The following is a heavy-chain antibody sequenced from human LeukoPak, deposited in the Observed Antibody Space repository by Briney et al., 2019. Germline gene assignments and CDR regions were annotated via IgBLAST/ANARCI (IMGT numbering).Heavy chain of an antibody. CDR3: AGIPVFGVVLHQEPV. CDR2: ISPILDTA. CDR1: GGTFSNYA. D-gene: IGHD3-3*01. Sequence: ASVKVSCKASGGTFSNYAISWVRQAPGQGLEWMGGISPILDTANSTQKFQGRLTITADISTNTVYMELSSLRFDDTAVYFCAGIPVFGVVLHQEPVWGKGTTVTVSS. J-gene: IGHJ6*03. V-gene: IGHV1-69*06.